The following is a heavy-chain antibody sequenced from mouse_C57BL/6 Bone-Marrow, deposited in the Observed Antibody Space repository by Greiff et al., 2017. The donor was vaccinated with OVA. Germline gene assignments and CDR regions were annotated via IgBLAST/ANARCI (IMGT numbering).Heavy chain of an antibody. CDR2: IDPETGGT. Sequence: QVQLQQSGAELVRPGASVTLSCKASGYTFTDYEMHWVKQTPVHGLEWLGAIDPETGGTAYNQKLKGKAILTADKSSSTAYMELRSRTSEDSAVYYCTRGYSNYYAMDYWGQGTSVTVSS. CDR3: TRGYSNYYAMDY. CDR1: GYTFTDYE. V-gene: IGHV1-15*01. D-gene: IGHD2-5*01. J-gene: IGHJ4*01.